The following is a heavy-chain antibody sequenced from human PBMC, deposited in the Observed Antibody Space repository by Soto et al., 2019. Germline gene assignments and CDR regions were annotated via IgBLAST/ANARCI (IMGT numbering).Heavy chain of an antibody. Sequence: LRLSCAASGLTFSSYGMHWVRQAPGKGLEWVAVISYDGSNKYYADSVKGRFTISRHNSKNTLYLQMNSLRAEDTAVYYCSTIAATADYWGQGTLVTVSS. CDR1: GLTFSSYG. J-gene: IGHJ4*02. V-gene: IGHV3-30*03. D-gene: IGHD2-15*01. CDR3: STIAATADY. CDR2: ISYDGSNK.